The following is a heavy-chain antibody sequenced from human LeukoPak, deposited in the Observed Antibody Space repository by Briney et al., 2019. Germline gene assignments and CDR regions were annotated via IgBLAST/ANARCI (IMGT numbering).Heavy chain of an antibody. CDR3: ARLVGVSRGNWLDP. Sequence: TSETLSLTCSVSGADITSYYWSWIRQPPGGGLEYIGYIFHTGRSNYKSSLRSRGAMSVDTSKSQISLKMTSVTAADTAIHYCARLVGVSRGNWLDPWGQGTLVTVSS. CDR1: GADITSYY. V-gene: IGHV4-59*08. J-gene: IGHJ5*02. CDR2: IFHTGRS.